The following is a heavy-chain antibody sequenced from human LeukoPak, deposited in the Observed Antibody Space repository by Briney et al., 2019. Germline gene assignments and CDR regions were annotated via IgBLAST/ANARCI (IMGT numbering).Heavy chain of an antibody. V-gene: IGHV3-74*01. CDR1: GFTFSSYW. CDR3: ARDGYSFGHDFDY. CDR2: TKGDGSST. D-gene: IGHD5-18*01. J-gene: IGHJ4*02. Sequence: GSLRLSCAASGFTFSSYWMHWVRHTPGKGLVWVSRTKGDGSSTSYADSVKGRFTISRDNAKNTLYLQMNSLRAEDTAVYYCARDGYSFGHDFDYWGQGTLVTVSS.